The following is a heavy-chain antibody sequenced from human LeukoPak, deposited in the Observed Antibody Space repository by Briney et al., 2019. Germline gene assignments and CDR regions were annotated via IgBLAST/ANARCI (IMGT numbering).Heavy chain of an antibody. CDR2: INPNSGGT. CDR3: ARDYSSSPPRTFDY. J-gene: IGHJ4*02. CDR1: GYTFTGYY. Sequence: ASVKVSCKASGYTFTGYYMHWVRQAPGQGLEWMGWINPNSGGTNYAQKFQGRVTMTRDTSISTAYMELSRLRSDDTAVYYCARDYSSSPPRTFDYWGRGTLATVSS. V-gene: IGHV1-2*02. D-gene: IGHD6-6*01.